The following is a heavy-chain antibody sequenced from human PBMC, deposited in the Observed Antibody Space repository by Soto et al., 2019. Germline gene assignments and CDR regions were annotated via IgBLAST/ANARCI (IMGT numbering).Heavy chain of an antibody. D-gene: IGHD6-13*01. CDR2: ISSSSGTI. V-gene: IGHV3-48*01. Sequence: EVQLVESGGGLVQPGGSLRLSCAASGFTFSSYSMNWVRQAPGKGLEWVSYISSSSGTIYYGDSVKGRFTISRDYPKTSLYLQMNSLRAEDTAVYYCASGTSEDTFDIWGQGTMVTVSS. CDR1: GFTFSSYS. J-gene: IGHJ3*02. CDR3: ASGTSEDTFDI.